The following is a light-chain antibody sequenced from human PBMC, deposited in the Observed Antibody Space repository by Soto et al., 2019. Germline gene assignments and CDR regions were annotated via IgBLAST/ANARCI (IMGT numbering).Light chain of an antibody. CDR2: GAS. CDR1: QSVSST. J-gene: IGKJ1*01. Sequence: EIVMTQSPATLSVSPGESANLSCRASQSVSSTVAWYQQNPGQPPRLLIYGASTRATGIPARFSGSGSGTEFTLTISSLQSEYFAIYYCQQYNDWPQTFGQGTKVDI. CDR3: QQYNDWPQT. V-gene: IGKV3-15*01.